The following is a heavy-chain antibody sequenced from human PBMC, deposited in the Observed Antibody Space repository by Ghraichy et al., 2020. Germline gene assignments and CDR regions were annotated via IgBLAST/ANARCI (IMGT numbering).Heavy chain of an antibody. Sequence: GGSLRLSCAASGFTFSNYRMTWVRQAPGKGLEWVSSISDGSEYIYYADSVKGRFTISRDNARNSLYLQMTSLRADDTAVYFCARDGHCSGGTCYRDWFDPWGQGTLVTVTS. V-gene: IGHV3-21*01. CDR3: ARDGHCSGGTCYRDWFDP. CDR2: ISDGSEYI. D-gene: IGHD2-15*01. J-gene: IGHJ5*02. CDR1: GFTFSNYR.